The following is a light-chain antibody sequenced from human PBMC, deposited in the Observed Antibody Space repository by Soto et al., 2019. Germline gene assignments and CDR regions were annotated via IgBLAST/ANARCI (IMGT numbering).Light chain of an antibody. J-gene: IGKJ1*01. Sequence: DIQLTQSPSTLSASVGDRVTITCRASQSVSRWLAWYQQKPGTAPKLLIYKASTLYSWVPSRFSGSGTGQEFTLAISSLQPDDAGNYYSQQYNDSWTFGQGTKV. CDR1: QSVSRW. V-gene: IGKV1-5*03. CDR3: QQYNDSWT. CDR2: KAS.